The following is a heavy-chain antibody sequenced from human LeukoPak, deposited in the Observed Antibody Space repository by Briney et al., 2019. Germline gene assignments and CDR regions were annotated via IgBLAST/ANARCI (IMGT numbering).Heavy chain of an antibody. J-gene: IGHJ6*02. CDR2: ISGSGGST. CDR1: GFTFSSYA. V-gene: IGHV3-23*01. Sequence: HPGGSLRLSCAASGFTFSSYAMSWVSQAPGKGLEGVSAISGSGGSTYYADSVKGRFTISRDNSKNTLYLQMNSLRAEDTAVYYCAKLTIFGVVTPTGMDVWGQGTTVTVS. CDR3: AKLTIFGVVTPTGMDV. D-gene: IGHD3-3*01.